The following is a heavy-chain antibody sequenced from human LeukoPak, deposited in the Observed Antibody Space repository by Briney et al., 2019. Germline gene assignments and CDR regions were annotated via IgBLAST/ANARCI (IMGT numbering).Heavy chain of an antibody. CDR2: ISSSSSTI. V-gene: IGHV3-48*04. CDR1: GFTFSSYS. Sequence: PGGSLRLSCAASGFTFSSYSMNWVRQAPGKGLEWVSYISSSSSTIYYADSVKGRFTISRDNAKNSLYLQMNSLRAEDTAVYYCASGIAAAGTGPFDYWGQGTLVTVSS. CDR3: ASGIAAAGTGPFDY. J-gene: IGHJ4*02. D-gene: IGHD6-13*01.